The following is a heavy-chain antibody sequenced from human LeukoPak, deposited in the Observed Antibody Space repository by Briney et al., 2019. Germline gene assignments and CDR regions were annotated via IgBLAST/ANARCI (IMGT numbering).Heavy chain of an antibody. D-gene: IGHD1-26*01. J-gene: IGHJ4*02. CDR1: GFTFSSYS. Sequence: GGSLRLFCAVSGFTFSSYSMNWVRQAPGKGLEWVSSISSSSSYIYYADSVKGRFTISRDDAKNSLYLQMNSLRAEDTAVYYCARVGAKKGFDYRGQGTLVTVSS. V-gene: IGHV3-21*01. CDR3: ARVGAKKGFDY. CDR2: ISSSSSYI.